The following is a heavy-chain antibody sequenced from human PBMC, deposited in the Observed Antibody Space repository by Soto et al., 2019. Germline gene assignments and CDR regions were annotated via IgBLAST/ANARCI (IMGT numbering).Heavy chain of an antibody. CDR1: GLTFSSYA. CDR3: AKSPSVVLVPSTLGGNNWFDP. Sequence: EVQLLESGGGLVQPRGSLRLSCAASGLTFSSYAMNWVRQAPGKGLEWVSAISGSGGSTYYADSVKGRFTISRDNSKNTLYLQMNSLRAEDTAVYFCAKSPSVVLVPSTLGGNNWFDPWGQGTLVTVSS. V-gene: IGHV3-23*01. CDR2: ISGSGGST. J-gene: IGHJ5*02. D-gene: IGHD2-15*01.